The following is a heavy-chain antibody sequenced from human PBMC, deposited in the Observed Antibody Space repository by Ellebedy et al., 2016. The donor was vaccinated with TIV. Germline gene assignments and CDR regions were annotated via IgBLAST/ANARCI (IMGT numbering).Heavy chain of an antibody. CDR1: GYSFSTYW. CDR3: ARLAANWYNLNLYPYYIDN. V-gene: IGHV5-51*01. CDR2: IYPGDYDT. D-gene: IGHD1-1*01. Sequence: PGGSLRLSCQGSGYSFSTYWIGWVRQMSGKGLEWMGIIYPGDYDTRYSPSFQGQVTFSVDKSISTAYLQWSSLQASDTAMYYCARLAANWYNLNLYPYYIDNWGQGTQVTVSS. J-gene: IGHJ4*02.